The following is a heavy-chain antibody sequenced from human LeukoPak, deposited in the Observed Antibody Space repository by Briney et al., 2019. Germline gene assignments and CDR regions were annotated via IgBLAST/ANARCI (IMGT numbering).Heavy chain of an antibody. CDR2: IEQDGSDK. D-gene: IGHD6-13*01. J-gene: IGHJ4*02. V-gene: IGHV3-7*04. CDR3: ARAHSSNFYSWLY. CDR1: GFTFSIYW. Sequence: GGSLRLSCAASGFTFSIYWMSWVRQAPGKGLEWVANIEQDGSDKYYVDSVKGRFTISRDNAKNSLSLQMNSLRAEDTAVYYCARAHSSNFYSWLYWGRGTLVTVSS.